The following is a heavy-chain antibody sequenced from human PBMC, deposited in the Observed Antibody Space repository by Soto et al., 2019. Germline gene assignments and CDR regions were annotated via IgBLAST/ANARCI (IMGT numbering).Heavy chain of an antibody. Sequence: GGSLRLSCAASGLTFSNYAMSWVRQAPGKGLEWVSVISGSGASPFYADSVRGRFTISRDNSKNTLYLQMKSLRAEDTAMYYCAKDPTGSIKFYFDQWGQGTLVTVSS. V-gene: IGHV3-23*01. D-gene: IGHD3-10*01. CDR1: GLTFSNYA. J-gene: IGHJ4*02. CDR3: AKDPTGSIKFYFDQ. CDR2: ISGSGASP.